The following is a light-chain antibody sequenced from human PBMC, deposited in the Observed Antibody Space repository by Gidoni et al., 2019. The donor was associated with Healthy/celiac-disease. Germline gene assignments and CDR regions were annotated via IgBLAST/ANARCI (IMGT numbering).Light chain of an antibody. J-gene: IGKJ1*01. V-gene: IGKV3-11*01. CDR3: QQRCQWT. CDR2: DAS. CDR1: HSVSSY. Sequence: EIVLTQSTATLSLSPGERATLSCRASHSVSSYLAWYQQKTGQAPRLLIYDASNRGTCLQPRFSGSVSGTDFTLTIISLEPVDFAVYYCQQRCQWTFGRGTKVEIK.